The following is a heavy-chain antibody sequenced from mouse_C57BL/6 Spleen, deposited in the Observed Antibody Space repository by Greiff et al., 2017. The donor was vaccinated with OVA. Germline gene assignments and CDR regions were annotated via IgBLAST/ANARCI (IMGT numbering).Heavy chain of an antibody. CDR3: ARHGYYYGSHYFDY. D-gene: IGHD1-1*01. V-gene: IGHV5-6*01. CDR1: GFTFSSYG. Sequence: EVQRVESGGDLVKPGGSLKLSCAASGFTFSSYGMSWVRQTPDKRLEWVATISSGGSYTYYPDSVKGRFTISRDNAKNTLYLQMSSLKSEDTAMYYCARHGYYYGSHYFDYWGQGTTLTVSS. CDR2: ISSGGSYT. J-gene: IGHJ2*01.